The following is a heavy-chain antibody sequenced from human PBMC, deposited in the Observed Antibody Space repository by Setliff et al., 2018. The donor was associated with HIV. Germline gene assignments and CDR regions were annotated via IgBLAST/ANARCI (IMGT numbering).Heavy chain of an antibody. V-gene: IGHV4-4*09. CDR2: FYTSGST. CDR3: ARRPPLTTGREYYFNF. J-gene: IGHJ4*02. D-gene: IGHD1-1*01. CDR1: GGSFTTYY. Sequence: SETLSLTCTVSGGSFTTYYWSWLRQPPGKELEWIGYFYTSGSTNYNPSLKSRVTISIDTSKNQFSLKLNAVTAADTAVYYCARRPPLTTGREYYFNFWGQGTLVTVSS.